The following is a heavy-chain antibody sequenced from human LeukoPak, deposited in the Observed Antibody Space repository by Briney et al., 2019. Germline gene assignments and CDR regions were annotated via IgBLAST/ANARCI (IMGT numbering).Heavy chain of an antibody. J-gene: IGHJ4*02. Sequence: GGSLRLSCAASGFTFSSYSMNWVRQAPGKGLEWVANIKQDGSEKYYVDSVKGRFTISRDNAKNSLYLQMNSLRAEDTAVYYCAREKWELLGFDYWGQGTLVTVSS. CDR2: IKQDGSEK. D-gene: IGHD1-26*01. CDR3: AREKWELLGFDY. CDR1: GFTFSSYS. V-gene: IGHV3-7*01.